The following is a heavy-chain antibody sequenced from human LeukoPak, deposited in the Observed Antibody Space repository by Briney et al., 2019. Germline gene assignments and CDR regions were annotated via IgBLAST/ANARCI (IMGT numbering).Heavy chain of an antibody. V-gene: IGHV4-30-4*08. J-gene: IGHJ5*02. Sequence: PSETLSLTCTVSGGSISRGDYYWSWIRQSPGKGLEWIGCIYYSGSTYYYNPSLKSRITISVDTSTSQFSLKLRSVTAADTAVYYCARTGKGYLGKLSFKPRMYDWFDPWAREPWPPSPQ. CDR2: IYYSGSTY. D-gene: IGHD3-16*02. CDR1: GGSISRGDYY. CDR3: ARTGKGYLGKLSFKPRMYDWFDP.